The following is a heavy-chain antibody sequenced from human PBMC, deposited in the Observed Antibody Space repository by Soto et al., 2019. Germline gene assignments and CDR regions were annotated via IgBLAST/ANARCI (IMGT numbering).Heavy chain of an antibody. D-gene: IGHD3-22*01. J-gene: IGHJ4*02. CDR3: ARHALRSYDSSGYYRY. V-gene: IGHV1-8*01. CDR1: GYTFTSYD. Sequence: ASVKVSCKASGYTFTSYDINWVRQATGQGLEWMGWMNPNSGNTGYAQKFQGRVTMTRNTSISTAYMELSSLRSEDTAVYYCARHALRSYDSSGYYRYWGQGTLVTVSS. CDR2: MNPNSGNT.